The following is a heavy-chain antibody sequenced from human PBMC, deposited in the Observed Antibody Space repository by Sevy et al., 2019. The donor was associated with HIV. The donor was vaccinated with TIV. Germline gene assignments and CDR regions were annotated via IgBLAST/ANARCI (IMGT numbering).Heavy chain of an antibody. D-gene: IGHD3-22*01. CDR1: GGSMSGSHYY. Sequence: SETLSLTCTVSGGSMSGSHYYWGWIRRPPGKGLELIGSVYYSGSTHYNPSLKRRVTISVDTSKSLLSLELTSVIATDTAVYYCARNSTGHSFDYWGHGTLVTVSS. J-gene: IGHJ4*01. V-gene: IGHV4-39*01. CDR3: ARNSTGHSFDY. CDR2: VYYSGST.